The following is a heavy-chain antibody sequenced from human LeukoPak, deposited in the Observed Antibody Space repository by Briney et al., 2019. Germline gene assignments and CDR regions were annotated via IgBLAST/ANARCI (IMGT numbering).Heavy chain of an antibody. CDR2: IYYSGST. CDR1: GGSISSYY. Sequence: SETLSLTCTVSGGSISSYYWSWIRQPPGKGLEWIGYIYYSGSTNYNPSLKSRVTISVDTSKNQFSLKLSSVTAADTAVYYCARSDYGDYYDAFDIWSQGTMVTVSS. V-gene: IGHV4-59*01. CDR3: ARSDYGDYYDAFDI. D-gene: IGHD4-17*01. J-gene: IGHJ3*02.